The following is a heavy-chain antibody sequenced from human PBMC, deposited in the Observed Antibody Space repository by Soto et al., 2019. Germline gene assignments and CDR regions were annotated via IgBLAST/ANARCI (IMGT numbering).Heavy chain of an antibody. V-gene: IGHV3-30-3*01. CDR3: AREFIAAAGTDYYYGMDV. J-gene: IGHJ6*02. Sequence: GGSLRLSCAASGFTFSSYAMHWVRQAPGKGLEWVAVISYDGSNKYYADSVKGRFTISRDNSKNTLYLQMNSLRAEDTAVYYCAREFIAAAGTDYYYGMDVWGQGXTVTVYS. CDR2: ISYDGSNK. CDR1: GFTFSSYA. D-gene: IGHD6-13*01.